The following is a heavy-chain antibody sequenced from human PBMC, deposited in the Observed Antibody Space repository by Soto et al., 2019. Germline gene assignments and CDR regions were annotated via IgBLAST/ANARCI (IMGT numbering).Heavy chain of an antibody. V-gene: IGHV3-74*01. D-gene: IGHD2-8*01. CDR1: GFTFGSYW. CDR3: SREVYGGNYHFDH. Sequence: EVQLVESGGGLVQPGGSLTLSCGASGFTFGSYWRHWVRQAPGKGLVWVARINSDGSSPSYADSVKGRFTISRDNAKYTVYLQMNSLRAEDTAVYYCSREVYGGNYHFDHWGQGTLVTVSS. J-gene: IGHJ4*02. CDR2: INSDGSSP.